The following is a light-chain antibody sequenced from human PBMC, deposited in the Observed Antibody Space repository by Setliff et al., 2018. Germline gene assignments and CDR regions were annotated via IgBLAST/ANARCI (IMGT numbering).Light chain of an antibody. CDR1: SSNIGGNT. CDR2: GNN. V-gene: IGLV1-44*01. CDR3: QSYDKSLSGSYV. Sequence: QSVLTQPPSTSGTPGQRVTISCSGSSSNIGGNTVNWYQQLPGTAPRLLVYGNNNRPSGVPDRFSGSRSDTSASLAITGLQADDEADYYCQSYDKSLSGSYVFGTGTKVTVL. J-gene: IGLJ1*01.